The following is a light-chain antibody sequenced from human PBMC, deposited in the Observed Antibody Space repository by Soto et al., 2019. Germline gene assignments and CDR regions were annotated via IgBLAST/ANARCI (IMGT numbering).Light chain of an antibody. J-gene: IGKJ2*01. CDR1: QTLVYSDGNAY. V-gene: IGKV2-30*01. CDR2: KVS. Sequence: DVVMTQSPLSLSVTLGQPASISCKSTQTLVYSDGNAYLNWFHQMPGQSPRRLIYKVSRRDSGVPDRFSGSGSGTEFTLTISRVEAEDIGVYYCMQGTHWPTRTFGQGTKLESK. CDR3: MQGTHWPTRT.